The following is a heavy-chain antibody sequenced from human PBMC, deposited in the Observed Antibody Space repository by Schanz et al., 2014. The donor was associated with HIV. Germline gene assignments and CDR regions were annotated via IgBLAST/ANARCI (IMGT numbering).Heavy chain of an antibody. Sequence: EALLLESGGGLVQPGGSLRLSCRGSEFPFSHNAMTWVRQAPGKGPQWVSSITDSGDKTDYTDSVKGRFTISRDNSRNTLFLQMDSLRVDDTAVYYCAQMGAFAAFDIWGHGTVVTVSS. D-gene: IGHD3-16*01. V-gene: IGHV3-23*01. J-gene: IGHJ3*02. CDR2: ITDSGDKT. CDR1: EFPFSHNA. CDR3: AQMGAFAAFDI.